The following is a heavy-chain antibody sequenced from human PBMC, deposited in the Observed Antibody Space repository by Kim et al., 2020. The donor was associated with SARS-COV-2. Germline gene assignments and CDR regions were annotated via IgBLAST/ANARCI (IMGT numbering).Heavy chain of an antibody. CDR3: ARGRGFWSGYYTSPLV. D-gene: IGHD3-3*01. J-gene: IGHJ4*02. Sequence: SLKSRVTISVDTSKNQFSLKLSSVTAADTAVYYCARGRGFWSGYYTSPLVWGQGTLVTVSS. V-gene: IGHV4-34*01.